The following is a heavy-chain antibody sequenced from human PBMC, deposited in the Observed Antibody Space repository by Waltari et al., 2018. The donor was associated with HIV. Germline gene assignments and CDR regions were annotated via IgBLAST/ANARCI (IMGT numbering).Heavy chain of an antibody. V-gene: IGHV4-38-2*01. Sequence: QVHLPESGPGLVKPSEPLSLTCSVSCYSFESGHYWGWIRQPPGKALEWIGSSLHSGNTYYNPSLKSRLTISLDTSKNQVSLKLSSVTAADTAVYYCASGSRRGHSHGIDYWGQGTLVTVSS. J-gene: IGHJ4*02. D-gene: IGHD5-18*01. CDR3: ASGSRRGHSHGIDY. CDR1: CYSFESGHY. CDR2: SLHSGNT.